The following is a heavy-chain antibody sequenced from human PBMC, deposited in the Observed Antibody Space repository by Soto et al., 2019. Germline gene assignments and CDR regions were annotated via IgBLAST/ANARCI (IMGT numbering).Heavy chain of an antibody. J-gene: IGHJ4*02. CDR2: INPNSGGT. CDR3: ARGDCSSTSCYHNFFDY. Sequence: QVQLVQSGAEVKKPGASVKVSCKASGYTFTGYYMHWVRQAPGQGLEWMGWINPNSGGTNYAQKFQGWVTMTRDTSISTAYMELSRLRSDDTAVYYCARGDCSSTSCYHNFFDYWGQGTLVTVSS. D-gene: IGHD2-2*01. CDR1: GYTFTGYY. V-gene: IGHV1-2*04.